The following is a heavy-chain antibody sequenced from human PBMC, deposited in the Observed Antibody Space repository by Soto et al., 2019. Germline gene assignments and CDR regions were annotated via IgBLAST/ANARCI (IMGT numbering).Heavy chain of an antibody. CDR3: ARDGYYDSSGYRSDFDY. Sequence: QVQLVQSGAEVKKPGASVKVSCKASGYTFTSYGISWVRQAPGQGLEWMGWISAYNGNTNYAKKLQGRVTMTTDTSTSPAYMELRSLRSDDTAVYYCARDGYYDSSGYRSDFDYWGQGTLVTVSS. J-gene: IGHJ4*02. V-gene: IGHV1-18*01. D-gene: IGHD3-22*01. CDR1: GYTFTSYG. CDR2: ISAYNGNT.